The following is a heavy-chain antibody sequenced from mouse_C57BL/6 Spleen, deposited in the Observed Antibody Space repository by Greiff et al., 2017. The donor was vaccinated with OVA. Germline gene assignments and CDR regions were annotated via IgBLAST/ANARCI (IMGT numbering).Heavy chain of an antibody. CDR2: IDPETGGT. J-gene: IGHJ1*03. V-gene: IGHV1-15*01. Sequence: VKLMESGAELVRPGASVTLSCKASGYTFTDYEMHWVKQTPVHGLEWIGAIDPETGGTAYNQKFKGKAILTADKSSSTAYMELRSLTSEDSAVYYCTGLRRGDWYFDVWGTGTTVTVSS. D-gene: IGHD2-2*01. CDR3: TGLRRGDWYFDV. CDR1: GYTFTDYE.